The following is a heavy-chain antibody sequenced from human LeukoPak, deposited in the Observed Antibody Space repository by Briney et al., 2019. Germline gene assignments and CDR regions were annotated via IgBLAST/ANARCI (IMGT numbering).Heavy chain of an antibody. Sequence: ASVKVSCKASGYTFTGYYIHWVRQAPGQGLEWMGRITPNSGDTKYAQKFQGGVTMTRDTSISTAYVELSSLRSDDTAVYYCARGGGGNYYYFDYWGQGTLVTAPS. D-gene: IGHD1-26*01. J-gene: IGHJ4*02. CDR1: GYTFTGYY. V-gene: IGHV1-2*06. CDR2: ITPNSGDT. CDR3: ARGGGGNYYYFDY.